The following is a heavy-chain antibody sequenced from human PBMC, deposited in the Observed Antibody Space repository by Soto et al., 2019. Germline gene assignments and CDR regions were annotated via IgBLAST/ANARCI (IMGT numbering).Heavy chain of an antibody. D-gene: IGHD2-2*01. CDR1: GYTVTSYY. CDR2: INRKSGST. CDR3: ARAGIAYCTSTTCYLYYYVMDV. V-gene: IGHV1-46*01. J-gene: IGHJ6*02. Sequence: QVQLVQSGAEVKKPGASVKVSCKASGYTVTSYYMHWVRQAPGQGLEWRGIINRKSGSTTYAQKFQGRVTMTRDTSTSTVFMELTSLTSGDTAVYYCARAGIAYCTSTTCYLYYYVMDVWGQGTTVTVSS.